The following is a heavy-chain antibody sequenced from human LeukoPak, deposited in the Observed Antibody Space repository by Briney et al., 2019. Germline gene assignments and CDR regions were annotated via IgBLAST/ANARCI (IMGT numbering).Heavy chain of an antibody. CDR3: AELGITMIGGV. J-gene: IGHJ6*04. CDR1: GFTFSSYS. CDR2: IGSSSSYI. Sequence: GGSLRLSCAASGFTFSSYSMNWVRQAPGKGLGWVSSIGSSSSYIYYADSEKGRFTISRDNAKNSLSLQMNSLRAEDTAVYYCAELGITMIGGVWGKGTTVTISS. D-gene: IGHD3-10*02. V-gene: IGHV3-21*01.